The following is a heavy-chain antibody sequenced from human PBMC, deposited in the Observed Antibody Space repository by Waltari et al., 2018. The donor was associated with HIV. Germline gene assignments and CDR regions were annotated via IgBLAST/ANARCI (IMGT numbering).Heavy chain of an antibody. V-gene: IGHV3-7*01. D-gene: IGHD3-10*01. CDR3: ATTHGSGDYDNDFDY. CDR1: GFTFSFYW. CDR2: INQAGTER. Sequence: EVQLVESGGGWVQPGGSLTLTCEASGFTFSFYWLSWVRQAPGKGREWVANINQAGTERHYVDSVRGRVTISRDNGKTSLFLQMDNLSVEDTAVYYCATTHGSGDYDNDFDYWGQGTLV. J-gene: IGHJ4*02.